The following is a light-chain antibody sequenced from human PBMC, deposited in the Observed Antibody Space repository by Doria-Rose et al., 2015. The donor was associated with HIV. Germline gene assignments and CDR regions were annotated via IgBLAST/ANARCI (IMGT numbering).Light chain of an antibody. CDR1: QSLLYTSKNY. V-gene: IGKV4-1*01. CDR2: WAS. J-gene: IGKJ3*01. Sequence: DIQVTQSPESLGMSLGERATLNCKSNQSLLYTSKNYLAWYQLKPGQPPKLLIYWASTRQSGVPARFSGSGSGTGFTLTISSLEAEDVAVYYCQQYYDTPSFGPGTTVDIK. CDR3: QQYYDTPS.